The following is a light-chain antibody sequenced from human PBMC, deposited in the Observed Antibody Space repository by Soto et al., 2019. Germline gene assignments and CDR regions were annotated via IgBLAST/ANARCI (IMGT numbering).Light chain of an antibody. CDR1: SSDVGGYNY. V-gene: IGLV2-14*01. Sequence: QSVLTQPASVSGSPGQSITISCIGTSSDVGGYNYVSWYQQHPGKAPKLIIYEVSNRPSGVSNRFSGSKSGNTASLTISGLQAEDEADYYCNSYTKSSTLNWVFGGGTKLTVL. CDR2: EVS. J-gene: IGLJ3*02. CDR3: NSYTKSSTLNWV.